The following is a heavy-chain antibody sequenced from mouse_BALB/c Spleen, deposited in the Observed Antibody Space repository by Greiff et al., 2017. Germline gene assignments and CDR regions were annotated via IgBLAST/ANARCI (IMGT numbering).Heavy chain of an antibody. CDR3: ARAFYGSSYYAMDY. V-gene: IGHV5-9-4*01. J-gene: IGHJ4*01. Sequence: EVQLQESGGGLVKPGGSLKLSCAASGFTFSSYAMSWVRQSPDKRLEWVAEISSGGSYTYYPDTVTGRFTISRDNAKNTLYLEMSSLRSEDTAMYYGARAFYGSSYYAMDYWGQGTSVTVSS. CDR1: GFTFSSYA. D-gene: IGHD1-1*01. CDR2: ISSGGSYT.